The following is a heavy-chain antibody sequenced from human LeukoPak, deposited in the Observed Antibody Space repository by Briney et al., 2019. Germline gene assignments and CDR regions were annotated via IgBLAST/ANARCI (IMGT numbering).Heavy chain of an antibody. D-gene: IGHD6-13*01. CDR1: GGSISSSNW. Sequence: PSGTLSLTCGVSGGSISSSNWWNWVRQPPGKGLEWIGNIHHSGSTYYNPSLKSRVTISVDTSKNQLSLKLSSVTAADTAVYYCARVAAGIGFFQHWGQGTLVTVSS. CDR3: ARVAAGIGFFQH. J-gene: IGHJ1*01. V-gene: IGHV4-4*02. CDR2: IHHSGST.